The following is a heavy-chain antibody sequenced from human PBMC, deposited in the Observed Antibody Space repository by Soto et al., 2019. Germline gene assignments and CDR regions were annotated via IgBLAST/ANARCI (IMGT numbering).Heavy chain of an antibody. V-gene: IGHV4-34*01. CDR1: GGSFSGYY. CDR3: ARSGLVPNSSWYSH. D-gene: IGHD6-13*01. J-gene: IGHJ4*02. Sequence: SETLSLTCAVHGGSFSGYYWRWIRQPPGKGLEWIGEINHSGSTNDNPSLKSRVTISVDTSKNQFPLKLSSVTAADTAVYYCARSGLVPNSSWYSHWGQGTLVTVSS. CDR2: INHSGST.